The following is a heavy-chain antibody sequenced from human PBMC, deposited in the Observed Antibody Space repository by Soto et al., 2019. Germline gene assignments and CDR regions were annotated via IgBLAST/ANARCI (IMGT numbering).Heavy chain of an antibody. J-gene: IGHJ4*02. D-gene: IGHD5-12*01. CDR1: GGSINTYY. V-gene: IGHV4-59*08. CDR3: ARRGGHGSNFFDS. Sequence: QVQLQESGPGLVKPSETLSLTCTVSGGSINTYYWSWIRQAPGKGLEWIGYVYSSGSTNYNPSFKSRVSMSADTSKNPLSLNLTSVTAADTAVYYCARRGGHGSNFFDSWGQGALVIVSS. CDR2: VYSSGST.